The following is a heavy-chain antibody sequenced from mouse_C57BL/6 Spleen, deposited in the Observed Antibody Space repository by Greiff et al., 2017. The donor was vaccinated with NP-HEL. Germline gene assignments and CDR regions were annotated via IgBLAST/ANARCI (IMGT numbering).Heavy chain of an antibody. V-gene: IGHV5-9-1*02. J-gene: IGHJ4*01. CDR1: GFTFSSYA. Sequence: EVQRVESGEGLVKPGGSLKLSCAASGFTFSSYAMSWVRQTPEKRLEWVAYISSGGDYIYYADTVKGRFTISRDNARNTLYLQMSSLKSEDTAMYYCTRVVKGFYAMDYWGQGTSVTVSS. D-gene: IGHD1-1*02. CDR2: ISSGGDYI. CDR3: TRVVKGFYAMDY.